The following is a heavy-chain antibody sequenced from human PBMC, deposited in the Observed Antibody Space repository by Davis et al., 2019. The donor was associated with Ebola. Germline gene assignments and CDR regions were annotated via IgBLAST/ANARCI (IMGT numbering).Heavy chain of an antibody. CDR3: ARDPGVCSGGSCSTDY. J-gene: IGHJ4*02. CDR1: GFTFSGSA. D-gene: IGHD2-15*01. V-gene: IGHV3-73*01. CDR2: IRSKANSYAT. Sequence: GESLKISCAASGFTFSGSAMHWVRQASGKGLEWVGRIRSKANSYATAYAASVKGRFTISRDDSKNTAYLQMNSLKTEDTAVYYCARDPGVCSGGSCSTDYWGQGTLVTVSS.